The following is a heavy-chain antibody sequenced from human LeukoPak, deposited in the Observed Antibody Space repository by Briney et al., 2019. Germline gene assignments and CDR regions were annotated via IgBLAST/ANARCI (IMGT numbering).Heavy chain of an antibody. D-gene: IGHD5-12*01. CDR1: VCSVRDTV. CDR2: ISSSSSTI. CDR3: GRPPALRPFDY. J-gene: IGHJ4*02. V-gene: IGHV3-48*02. Sequence: GGSLSLSRASRVCSVRDTVIHSHGQAPGKGLEWISHISSSSSTIYYSDSVKGRFTISRDNAKTSLYLQMNSLSDEDTAMYYCGRPPALRPFDYWGQGTLVTVSS.